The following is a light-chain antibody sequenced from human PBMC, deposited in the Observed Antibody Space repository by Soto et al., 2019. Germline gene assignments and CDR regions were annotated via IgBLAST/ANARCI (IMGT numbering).Light chain of an antibody. Sequence: DIQMTQSPSSLSASVGDRVTITCRASLGISNSLAWYQQNADKSPKLLIYAASNLQSGVPSRFSGSGSGTDFSLTISSLQPEDVPTYYCQTYNSARVTFGGGTKVDIK. CDR2: AAS. J-gene: IGKJ4*01. CDR1: LGISNS. V-gene: IGKV1-27*01. CDR3: QTYNSARVT.